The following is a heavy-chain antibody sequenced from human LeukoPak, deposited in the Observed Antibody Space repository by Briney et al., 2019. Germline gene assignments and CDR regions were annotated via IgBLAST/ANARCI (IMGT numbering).Heavy chain of an antibody. D-gene: IGHD4-23*01. CDR3: ARDPGNAFDY. CDR1: GFTFSSYS. V-gene: IGHV3-21*01. J-gene: IGHJ4*02. CDR2: ISSSSSYI. Sequence: PGGSLRLSCAASGFTFSSYSMNWVRQAPGKGLEWVSSISSSSSYIYYADSVKGRFTISRDNAKNSLYLQMDSLRAEDTAVYYCARDPGNAFDYWGQGTLVTVSS.